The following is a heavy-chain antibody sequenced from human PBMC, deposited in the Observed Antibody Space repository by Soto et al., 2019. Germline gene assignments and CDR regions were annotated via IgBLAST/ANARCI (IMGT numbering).Heavy chain of an antibody. CDR3: ARDGDYGGNSDYYYGMDV. CDR1: GGSISSGGYY. Sequence: SETLSLTCTVSGGSISSGGYYWSWIRQHPGKGLEWIGYIYYSGSTYYNPSLKSRVTIPVDTSKNQFSLKLSSVTAADTAVYYCARDGDYGGNSDYYYGMDVWGQGTTVTVSS. CDR2: IYYSGST. D-gene: IGHD4-17*01. J-gene: IGHJ6*02. V-gene: IGHV4-31*03.